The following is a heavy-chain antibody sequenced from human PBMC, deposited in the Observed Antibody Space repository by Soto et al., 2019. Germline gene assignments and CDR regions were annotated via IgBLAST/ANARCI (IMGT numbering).Heavy chain of an antibody. Sequence: TLSLTCTVSGGSISSGGYYWSWIRQHPGKGLEWIGYIYYSGSTYYNPSLKSRVTISVDTSKNQFSLKLSSVTAADTAIYYCARDSPITMVGPVQNWFDPWGQGTLVTVSS. CDR3: ARDSPITMVGPVQNWFDP. CDR1: GGSISSGGYY. J-gene: IGHJ5*02. D-gene: IGHD3-10*01. CDR2: IYYSGST. V-gene: IGHV4-31*03.